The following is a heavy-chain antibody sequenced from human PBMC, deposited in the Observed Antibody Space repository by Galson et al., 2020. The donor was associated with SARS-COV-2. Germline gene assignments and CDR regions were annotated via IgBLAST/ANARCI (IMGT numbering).Heavy chain of an antibody. CDR2: IYYSGST. D-gene: IGHD3-3*01. J-gene: IGHJ6*02. CDR3: ARSEVLEWFPRYYYYGMDV. CDR1: GGSVSSGRYY. Sequence: SETLSLTCTVSGGSVSSGRYYWSWIRQPPGKGLEWIGYIYYSGSTNYNPSLKSRVTISVDTSKNQFSLKLSSVTAADTAVYYCARSEVLEWFPRYYYYGMDVWGQGTTVTVSS. V-gene: IGHV4-61*01.